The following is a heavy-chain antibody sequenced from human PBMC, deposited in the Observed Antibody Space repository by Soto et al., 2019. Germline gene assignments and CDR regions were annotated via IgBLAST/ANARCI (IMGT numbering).Heavy chain of an antibody. CDR1: GGSISSGGYY. Sequence: QVQLQEAGPGLVKPSQTLSLTCTVSGGSISSGGYYWIWIRPHPGKGLEWIGYIAYSGSNYYHPSPQSLVTISVDLSKNEFSLRLSSVTAAATAVYYCAGPLSGSYYRVGYFDYWGRVNLVTVSS. CDR2: IAYSGSN. CDR3: AGPLSGSYYRVGYFDY. V-gene: IGHV4-31*01. J-gene: IGHJ4*02. D-gene: IGHD1-26*01.